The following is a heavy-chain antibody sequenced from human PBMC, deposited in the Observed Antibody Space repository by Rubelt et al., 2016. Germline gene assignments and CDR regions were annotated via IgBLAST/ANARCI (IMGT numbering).Heavy chain of an antibody. V-gene: IGHV1-18*01. CDR1: GYTFTSYG. D-gene: IGHD2-15*01. J-gene: IGHJ4*02. Sequence: QVQLVQSGAEVKKPGASVKVSCKASGYTFTSYGISWVRQAPGQGLERMGWISAYNGNTNYAQKLQGGGTMTTEPSTRTAVVELRSLRSDDTAVYYCARDRGGYYFDYWGQGTLVTVSS. CDR2: ISAYNGNT. CDR3: ARDRGGYYFDY.